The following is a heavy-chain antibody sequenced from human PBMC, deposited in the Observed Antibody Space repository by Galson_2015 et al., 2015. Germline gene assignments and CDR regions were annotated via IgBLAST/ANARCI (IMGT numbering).Heavy chain of an antibody. J-gene: IGHJ4*02. Sequence: SVKVSCKASGYTFTSYYMHWVRQAPGQGLEWMGWISAYNGNTNYAQKLQGRVTMTTDTSTSTAYMELRSLRSDDTAVYYCARNHDFWSGYYFDYWGQGTLVTVSS. CDR1: GYTFTSYY. CDR3: ARNHDFWSGYYFDY. CDR2: ISAYNGNT. D-gene: IGHD3-3*01. V-gene: IGHV1-18*04.